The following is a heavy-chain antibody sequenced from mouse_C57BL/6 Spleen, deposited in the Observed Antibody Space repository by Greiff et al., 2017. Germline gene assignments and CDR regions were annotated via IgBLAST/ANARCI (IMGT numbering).Heavy chain of an antibody. CDR3: AKIRSPYAMDY. J-gene: IGHJ4*01. CDR1: GFSLTSYG. CDR2: LWRGGST. Sequence: VKLVESGPGLVQPSQSLSITCTVSGFSLTSYGVHWVRQSPGKGLEWLGVLWRGGSTDYNAAFMSRLSITKDNSKSQVFFKMNSLQADDTAIYYCAKIRSPYAMDYWGQGTSVTVSS. V-gene: IGHV2-5*01.